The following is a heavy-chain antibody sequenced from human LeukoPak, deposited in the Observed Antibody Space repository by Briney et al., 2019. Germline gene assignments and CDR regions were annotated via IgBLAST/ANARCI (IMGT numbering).Heavy chain of an antibody. D-gene: IGHD6-13*01. CDR2: IYHSGST. Sequence: SETLSLTFTVSGGSISSGGYYWSWIRQPPGKGLEWIWYIYHSGSTYYNPSLKSRVTISVDRSKNQFSLKLSSVTAADTAVYYCARGVAAAGKGFDYWGQGTLVTVSS. CDR1: GGSISSGGYY. J-gene: IGHJ4*02. CDR3: ARGVAAAGKGFDY. V-gene: IGHV4-30-2*01.